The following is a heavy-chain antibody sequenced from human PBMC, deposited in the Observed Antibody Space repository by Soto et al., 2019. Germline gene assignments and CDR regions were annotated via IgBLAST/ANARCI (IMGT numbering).Heavy chain of an antibody. CDR2: ISAYNGNT. D-gene: IGHD2-15*01. CDR3: ARSDCSGGSCYSYYFDY. CDR1: GYTFTSYG. V-gene: IGHV1-18*01. Sequence: QVQLVQSGAAVKKPGASVQVSCKASGYTFTSYGISWVRQAPGQGLEWMGWISAYNGNTNYAQKLQGRVTMTTDTSTSTAYMELRSLRADDTALYYCARSDCSGGSCYSYYFDYWGQGTLVTVSS. J-gene: IGHJ4*02.